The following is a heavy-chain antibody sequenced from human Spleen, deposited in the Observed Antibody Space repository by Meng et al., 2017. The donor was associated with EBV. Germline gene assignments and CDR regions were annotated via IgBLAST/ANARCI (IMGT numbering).Heavy chain of an antibody. CDR2: MNAGNGDT. CDR3: ARDVVTTGGIRFHP. D-gene: IGHD2-21*02. J-gene: IGHJ1*01. V-gene: IGHV1-3*01. Sequence: QVQLLQSGAEVKRPGASVMVSCKASGYTFTKYAIHWLRQAPGQRLEWMGWMNAGNGDTMYSEKFQDRVTITWDTSATTTYMVLSSLRSEDRAIYYCARDVVTTGGIRFHPWGQGTLVTVSS. CDR1: GYTFTKYA.